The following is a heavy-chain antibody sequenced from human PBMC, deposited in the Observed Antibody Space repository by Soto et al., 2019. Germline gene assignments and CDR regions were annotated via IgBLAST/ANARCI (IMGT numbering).Heavy chain of an antibody. Sequence: QVQLVQSGAEVKKPGSSVKVSCKASGCTLRRYGISWVRQAPGPGLEWMGGIIPIFGTANYAQKFQGRVTTTADESTSTAYMALSSLRSEDTAVYYCATWGFWSGYISLKAYYYDGMDVWCQETTVTFSS. J-gene: IGHJ6*02. CDR3: ATWGFWSGYISLKAYYYDGMDV. V-gene: IGHV1-69*19. CDR2: IIPIFGTA. CDR1: GCTLRRYG. D-gene: IGHD3-3*01.